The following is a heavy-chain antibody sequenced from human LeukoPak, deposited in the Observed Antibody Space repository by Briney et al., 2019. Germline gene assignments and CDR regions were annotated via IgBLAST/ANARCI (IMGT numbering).Heavy chain of an antibody. CDR1: GYTFTGYY. J-gene: IGHJ5*02. Sequence: ASVKVSCKASGYTFTGYYMHWVRQAPGQGLEWMGWINPNSGGPNYAQKFQGRVTMTRDTSISTAYMELSRLRSDDTAVYYCARDYTPISCSSTSCYSFWFDPWGQGTLVTVSS. CDR3: ARDYTPISCSSTSCYSFWFDP. CDR2: INPNSGGP. D-gene: IGHD2-2*01. V-gene: IGHV1-2*02.